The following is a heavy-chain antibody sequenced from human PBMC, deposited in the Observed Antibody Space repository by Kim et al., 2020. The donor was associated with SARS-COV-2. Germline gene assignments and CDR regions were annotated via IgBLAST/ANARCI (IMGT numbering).Heavy chain of an antibody. CDR2: IDPREGNA. CDR1: GYTFSGYY. V-gene: IGHV1-46*01. J-gene: IGHJ4*02. D-gene: IGHD2-21*02. Sequence: ASVKVSCKTSGYTFSGYYLHWVRQAPGQGLEWMAIIDPREGNATYAQTFQDRLIVTRDASTSTVYLDLSSLISEDTALYYCARAGDDDLSQYFDHWGQGTQVTVSS. CDR3: ARAGDDDLSQYFDH.